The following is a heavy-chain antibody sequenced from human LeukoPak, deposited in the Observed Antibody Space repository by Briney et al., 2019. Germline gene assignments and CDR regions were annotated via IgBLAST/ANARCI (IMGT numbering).Heavy chain of an antibody. D-gene: IGHD2-21*02. J-gene: IGHJ4*02. CDR3: AKGRGSVTAALDY. V-gene: IGHV3-23*01. CDR2: MSGSGDST. CDR1: GFIFSNYA. Sequence: GGSLRLSCAASGFIFSNYAMSWVRQAPGKGLEWVSGMSGSGDSTDYADSVKGRFAIPRDNSENTFYLQMNSLRVEDTAVYFSAKGRGSVTAALDYWGQGTLVTVSS.